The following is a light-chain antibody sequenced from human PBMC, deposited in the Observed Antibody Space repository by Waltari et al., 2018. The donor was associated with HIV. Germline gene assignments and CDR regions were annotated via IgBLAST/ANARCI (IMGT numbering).Light chain of an antibody. CDR1: TVAVTSDHY. V-gene: IGLV7-43*01. CDR3: LLYYGGPQV. J-gene: IGLJ3*02. Sequence: QTVVTQDPSLTVSPGGTFTPTCASSTVAVTSDHYANWIQQRPGQAPRALIHRTTNKLSWTPARFSASLLGGKAALTLSDVQPVDEAEYYCLLYYGGPQVFGGGTKLTVL. CDR2: RTT.